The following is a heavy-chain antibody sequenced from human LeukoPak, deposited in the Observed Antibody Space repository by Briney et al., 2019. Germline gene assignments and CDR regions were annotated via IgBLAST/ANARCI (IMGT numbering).Heavy chain of an antibody. J-gene: IGHJ3*02. Sequence: PSQTLSLTCAISGDSVSSNSAVWNWIRQSPSRGLKWLGRTYYRSKWYNDYAVSVKSRITIKPDTSKNQFSLQLNSATPEDTAVYYCARLGLGGAFDIWGQGTMVTVSS. CDR2: TYYRSKWYN. CDR1: GDSVSSNSAV. D-gene: IGHD2-15*01. CDR3: ARLGLGGAFDI. V-gene: IGHV6-1*01.